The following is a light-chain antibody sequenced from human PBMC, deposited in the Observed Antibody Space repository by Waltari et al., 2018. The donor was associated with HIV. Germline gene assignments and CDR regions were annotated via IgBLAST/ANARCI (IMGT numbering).Light chain of an antibody. CDR3: TSSSTGNTLVV. V-gene: IGLV2-14*01. J-gene: IGLJ2*01. CDR2: EVN. CDR1: GSDIGTYDY. Sequence: HSALTQPASVSGSPGQSITISCTGTGSDIGTYDYVSRYQQHPGKAPKLIIYEVNNRPSRVSGRFAGAKVAYVASLTISGLQSEDEAEYFCTSSSTGNTLVVFGGGTKVTVL.